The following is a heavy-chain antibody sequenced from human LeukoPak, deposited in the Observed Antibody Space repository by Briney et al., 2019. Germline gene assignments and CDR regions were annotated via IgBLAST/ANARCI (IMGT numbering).Heavy chain of an antibody. CDR2: INPNSGGT. V-gene: IGHV1-2*02. CDR3: ASSPRVSSSWYWGNWFDP. Sequence: ASVKVSCKASGYTFTGYYMHWVRQAPGQGLEWMGWINPNSGGTNYAQKFQGRVTMTRDTSISTAYMELSSLRSEDTAVYYCASSPRVSSSWYWGNWFDPWDQGTLVTVSS. CDR1: GYTFTGYY. J-gene: IGHJ5*02. D-gene: IGHD6-13*01.